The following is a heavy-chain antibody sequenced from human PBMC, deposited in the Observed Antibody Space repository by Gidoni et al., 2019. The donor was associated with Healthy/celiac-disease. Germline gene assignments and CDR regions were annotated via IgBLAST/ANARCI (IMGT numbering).Heavy chain of an antibody. D-gene: IGHD5-18*01. Sequence: QVQLQQWGAGLLKPSETLSLTCAVYGGSFSGYYWSWIRQPPGKGLEWIGEINHSGSTNYNPSLKSRVTISVDTSKNQFSLKLSSVTAADTAVYYCAREESVQLWLRDYFDYWGQGTLVTVSS. CDR1: GGSFSGYY. CDR3: AREESVQLWLRDYFDY. J-gene: IGHJ4*02. CDR2: INHSGST. V-gene: IGHV4-34*01.